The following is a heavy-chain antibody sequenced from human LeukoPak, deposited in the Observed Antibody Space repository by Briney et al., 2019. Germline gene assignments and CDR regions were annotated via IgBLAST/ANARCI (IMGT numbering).Heavy chain of an antibody. V-gene: IGHV4-34*01. J-gene: IGHJ4*02. CDR2: MIQSGSS. CDR1: GGAFSDYY. Sequence: SETLSLACGVSGGAFSDYYWSWIRQAPGKGLEWIGEMIQSGSSNYNPSLRSRVTISGDTSRNQFSLKLNSLTAADTAVYYCARGNIVATILGGLHGTTAFDFWGQGILVTVSS. CDR3: ARGNIVATILGGLHGTTAFDF. D-gene: IGHD5-12*01.